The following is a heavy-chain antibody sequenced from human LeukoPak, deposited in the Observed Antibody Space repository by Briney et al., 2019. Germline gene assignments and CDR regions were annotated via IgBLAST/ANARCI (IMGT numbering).Heavy chain of an antibody. D-gene: IGHD6-13*01. CDR1: GFTFSSNG. Sequence: PGGSLRLSCAASGFTFSSNGMHWVRQAPGKGLEWVAFIRFDGSNTYYADSVKGRLTIPRDTSKNTLYLQMNSLRPEDTAVYYCAKAGGSSWAVLDYWGQGTLVTVSS. CDR3: AKAGGSSWAVLDY. J-gene: IGHJ4*02. V-gene: IGHV3-30*02. CDR2: IRFDGSNT.